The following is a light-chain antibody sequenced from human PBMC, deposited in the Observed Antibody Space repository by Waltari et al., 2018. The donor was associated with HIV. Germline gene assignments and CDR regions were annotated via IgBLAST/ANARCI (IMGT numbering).Light chain of an antibody. J-gene: IGLJ2*01. CDR1: SSDVGSYNL. CDR3: CSYAGSREV. V-gene: IGLV2-23*02. Sequence: QSALTQPASVSGSPGQSITISCTGTSSDVGSYNLFSWYQQHPGKAPKLMIYEVNKRPSGVSNRFSGSKSGNTASLTISGLQTEDEADYYCCSYAGSREVFGGGTKLTVL. CDR2: EVN.